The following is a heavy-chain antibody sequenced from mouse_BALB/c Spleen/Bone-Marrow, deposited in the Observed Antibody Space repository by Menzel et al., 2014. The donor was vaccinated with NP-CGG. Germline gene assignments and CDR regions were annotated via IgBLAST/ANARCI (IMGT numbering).Heavy chain of an antibody. CDR3: ARSTGYYWYFDV. CDR1: GYTLTSYW. J-gene: IGHJ1*01. Sequence: GAELVKPGAPVKLSCKASGYTLTSYWMNWVKQRPGRGLEWIGRIDPSDSETHYNQKFKDKATLTVDKSSSTAYIQLSSLTSEDSAVYYCARSTGYYWYFDVWGAGTTVTVSS. V-gene: IGHV1-69*02. D-gene: IGHD2-2*01. CDR2: IDPSDSET.